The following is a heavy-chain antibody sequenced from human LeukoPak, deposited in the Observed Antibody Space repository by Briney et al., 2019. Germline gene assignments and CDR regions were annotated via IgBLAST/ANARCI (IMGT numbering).Heavy chain of an antibody. Sequence: ASVKVSCKASGYTFTGYYMHWVRQAPGQGLEWMGWINPNSGGTNYAQKFQGRVTMTRDTSISTAYMELSRLRSDDTAVYYCARACGGSCFGFDPWGQGTLVTVSS. CDR3: ARACGGSCFGFDP. V-gene: IGHV1-2*02. J-gene: IGHJ5*02. CDR2: INPNSGGT. D-gene: IGHD2-15*01. CDR1: GYTFTGYY.